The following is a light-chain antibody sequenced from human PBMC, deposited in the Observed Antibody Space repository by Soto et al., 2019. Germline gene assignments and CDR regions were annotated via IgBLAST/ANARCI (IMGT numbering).Light chain of an antibody. CDR3: QQYNYWPVT. Sequence: EIVMTQSPATLAVSPGETTRLPCRPSQSINSDVAWYQQKLGQTPRLLIHGASTRATGIAARFSGSGSGTEFTLTISGLQSEDFATYYCQQYNYWPVTFGGGAKVDIK. CDR1: QSINSD. CDR2: GAS. J-gene: IGKJ4*01. V-gene: IGKV3-15*01.